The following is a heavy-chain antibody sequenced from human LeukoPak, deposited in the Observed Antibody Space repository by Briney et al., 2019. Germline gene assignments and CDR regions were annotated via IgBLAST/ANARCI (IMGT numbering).Heavy chain of an antibody. CDR2: ISAYNGNT. Sequence: ASVNVSYKASGYTFTSYGSSWVRQAPGQGLEWMGWISAYNGNTNYAQKLQGRVTITTDTSTSTAYMELRSLRSDDTAVYYCAREKSGGYFDYWGQGTLVTVSS. J-gene: IGHJ4*02. CDR1: GYTFTSYG. D-gene: IGHD5-12*01. V-gene: IGHV1-18*01. CDR3: AREKSGGYFDY.